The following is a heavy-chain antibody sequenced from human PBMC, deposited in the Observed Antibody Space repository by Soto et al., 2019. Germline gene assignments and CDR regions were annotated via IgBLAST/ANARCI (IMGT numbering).Heavy chain of an antibody. CDR2: MFYSGLT. J-gene: IGHJ6*02. V-gene: IGHV4-39*01. D-gene: IGHD2-15*01. CDR3: APLSVSLSGPYGIHV. Sequence: KPSETLSLTCIVSGYSVTSSDYYWAWIRHPPGKGLEWIGSMFYSGLTYYNPSLKSRVTLSVDTSKNQFSVRLNSVTAADTAVYYCAPLSVSLSGPYGIHVWGQGTTVPVSS. CDR1: GYSVTSSDYY.